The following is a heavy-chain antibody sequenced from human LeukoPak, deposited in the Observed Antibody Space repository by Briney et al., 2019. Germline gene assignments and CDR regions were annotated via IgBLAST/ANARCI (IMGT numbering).Heavy chain of an antibody. CDR3: ARDLNHAFDI. V-gene: IGHV3-30*02. CDR1: GFTFSNYG. D-gene: IGHD1-14*01. Sequence: PGGSLRLSCAASGFTFSNYGIHWVRQAPGKGLEWVTFMQYDGSDKFYADSVKGRFTISRENAKNSLYLQMNSLRAGDTAVYYCARDLNHAFDIWGQGTMVTVSS. J-gene: IGHJ3*02. CDR2: MQYDGSDK.